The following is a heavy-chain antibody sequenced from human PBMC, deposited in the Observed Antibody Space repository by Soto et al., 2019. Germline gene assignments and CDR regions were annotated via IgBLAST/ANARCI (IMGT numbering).Heavy chain of an antibody. CDR1: GYSFTNYG. V-gene: IGHV1-18*01. CDR2: ISAYNGNR. CDR3: ARDRGVAPPVAGNTHYYYYMDV. Sequence: QDQLVQSGVEVKKPGASVKVSCKASGYSFTNYGITWVRQAPGQGFEWMGWISAYNGNRNYAQKFQGRVPMTTDASTSTAYLELRSLRSDDKAVYYCARDRGVAPPVAGNTHYYYYMDVWGKGTTVTVSS. D-gene: IGHD6-19*01. J-gene: IGHJ6*03.